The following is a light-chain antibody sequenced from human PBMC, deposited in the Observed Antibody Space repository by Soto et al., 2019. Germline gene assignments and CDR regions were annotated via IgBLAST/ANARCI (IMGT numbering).Light chain of an antibody. CDR3: QQARRLPIT. V-gene: IGKV1-12*01. CDR1: QDISNW. J-gene: IGKJ5*01. CDR2: AAS. Sequence: DIQMTHSPSSVSASVGDRVTISCRASQDISNWLAWYQQKPGEAPKFLIYAASNLQSGVPSKFSVSGSGTDFTLTISSLQPEPFAVYYCQQARRLPITLGQGTRMEXK.